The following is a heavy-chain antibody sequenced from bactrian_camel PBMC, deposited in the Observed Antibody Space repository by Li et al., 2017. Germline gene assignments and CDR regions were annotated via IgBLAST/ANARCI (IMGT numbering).Heavy chain of an antibody. V-gene: IGHV3S55*01. CDR2: IMRDGTV. CDR1: GFTFGRCS. CDR3: AKSTTYWPIFDY. Sequence: HVQLVESGGGLVQPGGSLRLSCAASGFTFGRCSVAWYRQAPGKEREMVSIIMRDGTVYNINSVKGRFTISLDNAKNTVYLQLNSLKTEDMAMYYCAKSTTYWPIFDYWGQGTQVTVS. J-gene: IGHJ6*01. D-gene: IGHD1*01.